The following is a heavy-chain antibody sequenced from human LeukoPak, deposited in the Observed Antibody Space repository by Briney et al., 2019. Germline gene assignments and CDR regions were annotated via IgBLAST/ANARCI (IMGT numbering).Heavy chain of an antibody. D-gene: IGHD5-12*01. Sequence: SETLSLTCAVSGVSITRTTSYWGWVRQPPGKGLEWIATIHYSGTTYYNPSLQSRVTISVDTSKNQVSLSLRSVTAADTAVYYRTSYSGFDWSNYFDYWGQGALVTVSS. CDR2: IHYSGTT. V-gene: IGHV4-39*01. CDR1: GVSITRTTSY. CDR3: TSYSGFDWSNYFDY. J-gene: IGHJ4*02.